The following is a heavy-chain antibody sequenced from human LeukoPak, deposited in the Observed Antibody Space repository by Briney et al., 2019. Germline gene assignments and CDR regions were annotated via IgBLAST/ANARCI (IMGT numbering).Heavy chain of an antibody. CDR1: GFTFSSYA. J-gene: IGHJ4*02. V-gene: IGHV3-23*01. Sequence: PGGSLRLSCAASGFTFSSYAMTWVRQAPGKGLEWVAVISDTGGSTYYADSATGRFTLSRDNSKNTLYLQMNSLRVEDAAIYYCCTYYKGYYFDYWGQGALVTVSS. CDR3: CTYYKGYYFDY. CDR2: ISDTGGST. D-gene: IGHD1-26*01.